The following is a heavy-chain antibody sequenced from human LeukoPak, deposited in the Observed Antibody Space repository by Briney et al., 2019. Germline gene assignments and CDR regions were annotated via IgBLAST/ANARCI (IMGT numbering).Heavy chain of an antibody. CDR1: GGSFSGYY. J-gene: IGHJ3*02. V-gene: IGHV4-34*01. D-gene: IGHD6-25*01. CDR3: ARDQAAAGGVAFDI. Sequence: SETLSLTCAVYGGSFSGYYWSWIRQPPGKGLEWIGEINHSGSTNYNPSLKSRVTISVDTSKNQFSLKLSSVTAADTAVYYCARDQAAAGGVAFDIWGQGTMVTVSS. CDR2: INHSGST.